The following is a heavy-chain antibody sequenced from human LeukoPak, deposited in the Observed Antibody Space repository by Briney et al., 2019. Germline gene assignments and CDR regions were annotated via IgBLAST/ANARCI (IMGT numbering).Heavy chain of an antibody. CDR3: ARGPGGYSSSWYPTSRYYFDY. CDR2: IYTSGST. V-gene: IGHV4-61*02. Sequence: SETLSLTCTVSGGSISSGSYYWSWIRQPAGKGLEWIGRIYTSGSTNYNPSLKSRVTISVDTSKNQFSLKLSSVTAADTAVYYCARGPGGYSSSWYPTSRYYFDYWGQGTLVTVSS. J-gene: IGHJ4*02. D-gene: IGHD6-13*01. CDR1: GGSISSGSYY.